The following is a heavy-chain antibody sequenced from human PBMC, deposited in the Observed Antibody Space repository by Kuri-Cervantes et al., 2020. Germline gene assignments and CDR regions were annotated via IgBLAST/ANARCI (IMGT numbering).Heavy chain of an antibody. J-gene: IGHJ4*02. CDR2: INRDGSST. D-gene: IGHD1-26*01. V-gene: IGHV3-9*01. CDR3: AKDLGAGSDY. Sequence: GGSLRLSCAASGFTFDDYAMHWVRQAPGKGLEWVPGINRDGSSTSYADSVKGRFTISRDNAKNSLYLQMNSLRAEDTALYYCAKDLGAGSDYWGQGTLVTVSS. CDR1: GFTFDDYA.